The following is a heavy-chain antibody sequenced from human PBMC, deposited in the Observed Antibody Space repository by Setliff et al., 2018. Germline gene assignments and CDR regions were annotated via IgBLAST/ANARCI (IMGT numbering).Heavy chain of an antibody. Sequence: SETLSLTCTVSGASIRSGSHYWSWIRQSAERGLEWIGHIYTSGTTGYSPSFKSRVSISADTSKNLVSLKLHSVTAADTAVYYCTKEYVVISFVANTHSHYGMDVWGQGTTVTVS. D-gene: IGHD2-21*01. J-gene: IGHJ6*02. CDR1: GASIRSGSHY. CDR3: TKEYVVISFVANTHSHYGMDV. CDR2: IYTSGTT. V-gene: IGHV4-61*09.